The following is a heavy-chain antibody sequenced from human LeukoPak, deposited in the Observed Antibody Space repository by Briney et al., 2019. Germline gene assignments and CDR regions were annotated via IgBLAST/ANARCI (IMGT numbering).Heavy chain of an antibody. V-gene: IGHV1-46*01. J-gene: IGHJ4*02. Sequence: ASVKVSCKASGYTFTSYYMHWVRQAPGQGLEWMGIINPSGGSTSYAQKFQGRVTMTRDTSTSTVYMEPSSVRSEDTAVYYCARYSSGYYQYFDYWGQGTLVTVSS. CDR1: GYTFTSYY. D-gene: IGHD3-22*01. CDR3: ARYSSGYYQYFDY. CDR2: INPSGGST.